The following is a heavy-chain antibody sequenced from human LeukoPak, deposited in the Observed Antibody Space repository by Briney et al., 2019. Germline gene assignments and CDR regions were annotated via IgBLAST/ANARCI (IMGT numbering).Heavy chain of an antibody. J-gene: IGHJ6*03. CDR2: IKSKTDGGTT. CDR3: TTRTDYYDGSGYPYYYYYFMDV. V-gene: IGHV3-15*01. CDR1: GITFSNAW. D-gene: IGHD3-22*01. Sequence: GGSLRLSCAASGITFSNAWMSWVRQAPGKGLEWVGRIKSKTDGGTTDYAAPVKGRFTISRDDSKNTRYLQMNRLKTEDTAVYSCTTRTDYYDGSGYPYYYYYFMDVWGKGTTVTVSS.